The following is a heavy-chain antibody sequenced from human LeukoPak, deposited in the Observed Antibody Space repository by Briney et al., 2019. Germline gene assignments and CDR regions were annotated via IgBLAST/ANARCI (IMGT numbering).Heavy chain of an antibody. CDR2: ISGYNGDI. CDR1: GYPFSRYG. CDR3: ARDKEYGVSGGNYFDS. V-gene: IGHV1-18*01. Sequence: ASVKVSCKTSGYPFSRYGISWVRQAPGQGLEWMGWISGYNGDIKYAPKVQGRVTMTTDTSTNTAYMELRTLRSDDTAVYFCARDKEYGVSGGNYFDSWGQGTLVTVSS. D-gene: IGHD4-17*01. J-gene: IGHJ4*02.